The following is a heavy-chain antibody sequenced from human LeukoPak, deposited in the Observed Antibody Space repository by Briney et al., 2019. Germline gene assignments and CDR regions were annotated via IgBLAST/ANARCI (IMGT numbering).Heavy chain of an antibody. Sequence: GSSLKFSCKGSGYSFTSYWIGWVRQIPGKGLGWMGIIYPGDSDTRYSPSFQGQVTTSADKSISTAYLQWSSLKASDTAMYYCAIHVRVGGNDITIFGGVRYNWFDPWGQGTLVTVSS. V-gene: IGHV5-51*01. J-gene: IGHJ5*02. CDR3: AIHVRVGGNDITIFGGVRYNWFDP. CDR2: IYPGDSDT. D-gene: IGHD3-3*01. CDR1: GYSFTSYW.